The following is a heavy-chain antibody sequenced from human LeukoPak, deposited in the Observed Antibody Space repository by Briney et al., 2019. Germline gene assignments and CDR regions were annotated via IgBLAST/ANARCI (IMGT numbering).Heavy chain of an antibody. CDR2: IYYSGST. CDR1: GGSISSSSYY. J-gene: IGHJ3*02. D-gene: IGHD5-12*01. V-gene: IGHV4-39*01. CDR3: ARVNSGYDSQYAFDI. Sequence: SETLSLTCTVSGGSISSSSYYWGWIRQPPGKGLEWIGSIYYSGSTYYNPSLKSRVTISVDTSKNQFSLKLSSVTAADTAVYYCARVNSGYDSQYAFDIWGQGTMVTVSS.